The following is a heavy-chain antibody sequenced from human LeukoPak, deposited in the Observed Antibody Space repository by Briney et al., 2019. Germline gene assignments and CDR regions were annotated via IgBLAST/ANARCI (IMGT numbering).Heavy chain of an antibody. CDR3: ARHVLYYPYFDY. Sequence: PSETLSLTCTVSGGSISSYYWGWIRQPPGKGLEWIGSIYYSGSTYYNPSLKSRVTISVDTSKNQFSLKLSSVTAADTAVYYCARHVLYYPYFDYWGQGTLVTVSS. J-gene: IGHJ4*02. V-gene: IGHV4-39*01. CDR2: IYYSGST. D-gene: IGHD2-8*01. CDR1: GGSISSYY.